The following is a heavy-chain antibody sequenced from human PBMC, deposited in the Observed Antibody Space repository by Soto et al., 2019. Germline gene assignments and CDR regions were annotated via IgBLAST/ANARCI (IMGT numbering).Heavy chain of an antibody. Sequence: QVQLQESGPGLVKPLQTLSLTCTVSGASISSGDYYWSWIRQPPGKGLEWIGNIYYSGNTYYNPSLKNRVTMSVDSSKNQFSLKLNSVTAADTAVYFCARDRGYCSGGNCYEVGYYFDYWGQGTLVTVSS. CDR2: IYYSGNT. CDR1: GASISSGDYY. CDR3: ARDRGYCSGGNCYEVGYYFDY. J-gene: IGHJ4*02. D-gene: IGHD2-15*01. V-gene: IGHV4-30-4*01.